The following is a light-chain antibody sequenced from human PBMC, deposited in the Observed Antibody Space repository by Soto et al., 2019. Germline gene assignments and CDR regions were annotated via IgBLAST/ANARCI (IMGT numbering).Light chain of an antibody. CDR2: GTS. J-gene: IGKJ1*01. CDR3: HRYVSWT. CDR1: QTISSNY. V-gene: IGKV3-20*01. Sequence: EIVLTQSPGTLSVSPGERATLSCRASQTISSNYLAWYQQKPGQAPSLLIYGTSSRATGNPDRVSGSGSGTDFTLTIIRLEPEDSDIYYCHRYVSWTFGQGTKVEIK.